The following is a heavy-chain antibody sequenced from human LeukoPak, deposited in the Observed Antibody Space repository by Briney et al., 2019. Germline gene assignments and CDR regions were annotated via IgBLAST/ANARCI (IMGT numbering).Heavy chain of an antibody. CDR2: FDGNGPNT. CDR1: GFTFSSFA. J-gene: IGHJ4*02. CDR3: AKPRTTGLGWAQFDY. D-gene: IGHD2-8*02. V-gene: IGHV3-23*01. Sequence: PGGSLRLSCAASGFTFSSFAMTCVRQAPGKGLEWVSGFDGNGPNTYYADSVKGRWTISRDNSRNTLYLEMNSLRPEDTAIYYCAKPRTTGLGWAQFDYWGQGSLVTVSS.